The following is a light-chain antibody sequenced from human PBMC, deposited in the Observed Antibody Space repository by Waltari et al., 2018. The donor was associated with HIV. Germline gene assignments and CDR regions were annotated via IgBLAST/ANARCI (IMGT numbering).Light chain of an antibody. CDR2: DVS. CDR3: CSYAGSNTFNYV. J-gene: IGLJ1*01. V-gene: IGLV2-23*02. CDR1: SSDVGGYNY. Sequence: QSALTQPASVSGSPGQSITISCTGTSSDVGGYNYVSWYQQHPGKAPKLMIYDVSKRPSGVSNRFSGSKSGNTASLTISGLQAEYEADYYCCSYAGSNTFNYVFGTGTKVTVL.